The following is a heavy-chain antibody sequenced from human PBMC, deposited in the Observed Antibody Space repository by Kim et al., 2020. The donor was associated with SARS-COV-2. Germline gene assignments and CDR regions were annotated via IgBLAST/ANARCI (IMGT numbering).Heavy chain of an antibody. V-gene: IGHV5-51*01. Sequence: GESLKISCKGSGYSFTSYWIGWVRQMPGKGLEWMGIIYPGDSDTRYSPSFQGQVTISADKSISTAYLQWSSLKASDTAMYYCARLSVVVVPAAPYYYYYGMDVWGQGTTVTVSS. D-gene: IGHD2-2*01. CDR2: IYPGDSDT. J-gene: IGHJ6*02. CDR1: GYSFTSYW. CDR3: ARLSVVVVPAAPYYYYYGMDV.